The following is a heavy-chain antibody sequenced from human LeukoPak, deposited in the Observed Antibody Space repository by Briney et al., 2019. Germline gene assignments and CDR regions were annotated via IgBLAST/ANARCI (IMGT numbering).Heavy chain of an antibody. CDR2: ISYDGSNK. Sequence: GRSLRLSCAASGFTFSSYAMHWVRQAPGKGLEWVAVISYDGSNKYYADSVKGRFTISRDNSKNTLYLQMNSVRAEDTAVYYCARAGYSYGRFVFDWFDPWGQGTLVTVSS. V-gene: IGHV3-30-3*01. CDR1: GFTFSSYA. CDR3: ARAGYSYGRFVFDWFDP. J-gene: IGHJ5*02. D-gene: IGHD5-18*01.